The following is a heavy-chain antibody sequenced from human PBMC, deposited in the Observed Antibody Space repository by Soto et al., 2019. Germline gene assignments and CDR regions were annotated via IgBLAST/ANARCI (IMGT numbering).Heavy chain of an antibody. CDR2: ISISGGTI. J-gene: IGHJ3*02. D-gene: IGHD3-22*01. V-gene: IGHV3-48*03. CDR1: GFTFSSYE. Sequence: GSLRLSCAASGFTFSSYEFIWVRQAPGKGLEWVSYISISGGTIYYADSVKGRFTISRDNAKNSLFLQMNSLRAEDTAVYYCAREGGRDYDSSGPYSFDIWGQGTMVTVS. CDR3: AREGGRDYDSSGPYSFDI.